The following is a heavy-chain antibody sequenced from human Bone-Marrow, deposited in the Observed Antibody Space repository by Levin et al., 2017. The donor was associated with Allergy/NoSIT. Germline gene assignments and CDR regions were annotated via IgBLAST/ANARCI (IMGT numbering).Heavy chain of an antibody. CDR2: MHYSGNT. Sequence: SETLSLTCTVSGGSINSGGYYWSWIRQLPGKGLEWIGYMHYSGNTYYNPSLKSRLTISVDTSKNQFPLRLNSVTAADTAVYYCAREILVDCGTTSCDAGWCDPWGQGTLVTVSS. V-gene: IGHV4-31*03. CDR3: AREILVDCGTTSCDAGWCDP. J-gene: IGHJ5*02. CDR1: GGSINSGGYY. D-gene: IGHD2-2*01.